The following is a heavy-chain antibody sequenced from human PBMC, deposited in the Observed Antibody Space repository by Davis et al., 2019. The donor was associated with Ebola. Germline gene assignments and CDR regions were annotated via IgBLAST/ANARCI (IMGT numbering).Heavy chain of an antibody. V-gene: IGHV3-7*01. D-gene: IGHD1-26*01. J-gene: IGHJ4*02. CDR3: ARGGLRGDY. Sequence: GESLKISCAASGFTFSSYWMSWVRQAPGKGLVWVANIRHDGSEGYYADSVKGRFTVSRDNSKKTLYLQMNSLRAEDTAVYYCARGGLRGDYWGQGTLVTVSS. CDR2: IRHDGSEG. CDR1: GFTFSSYW.